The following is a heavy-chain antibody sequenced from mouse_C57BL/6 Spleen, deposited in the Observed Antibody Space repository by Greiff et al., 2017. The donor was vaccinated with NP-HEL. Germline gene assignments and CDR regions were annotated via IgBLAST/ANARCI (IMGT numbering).Heavy chain of an antibody. CDR2: IYPGDGDT. CDR1: GYAFSSYW. J-gene: IGHJ3*01. CDR3: ARAGDYDYDVGRFAY. D-gene: IGHD2-4*01. Sequence: VQLQQSGAELVKPGASVKISCKASGYAFSSYWMNWVKQRPGKGLEWIGQIYPGDGDTNYNGKFKGKATLTADKSSSTAYMQLSGLTSEDSAVYFCARAGDYDYDVGRFAYWGQGTLVTVSA. V-gene: IGHV1-80*01.